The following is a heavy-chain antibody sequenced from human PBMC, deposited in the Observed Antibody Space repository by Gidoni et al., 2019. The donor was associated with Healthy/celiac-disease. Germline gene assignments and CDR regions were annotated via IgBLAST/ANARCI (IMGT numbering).Heavy chain of an antibody. J-gene: IGHJ4*02. CDR1: GFTFSSYA. CDR2: ISHDGSNK. CDR3: ARDVPAPDYGDYGLDY. V-gene: IGHV3-30-3*01. Sequence: QVQLVESGGGVVQPGRSLRLSCAASGFTFSSYAMHWVRQAPGKGLEWVAVISHDGSNKYYADSVKGRFTISRDNSKNTLYLQMNSLRAEDTAVYYCARDVPAPDYGDYGLDYWGQGTLVTVSS. D-gene: IGHD4-17*01.